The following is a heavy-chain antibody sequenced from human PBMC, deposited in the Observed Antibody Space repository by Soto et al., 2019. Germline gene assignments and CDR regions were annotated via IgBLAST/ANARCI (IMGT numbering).Heavy chain of an antibody. D-gene: IGHD6-25*01. CDR1: GYSLSSGDFY. CDR3: ARGTRIASAGYYFDC. Sequence: SETLSLTCPVSGYSLSSGDFYWSWIRQPTGKGLEWIGYITYSGFTYNNPPLKSRLSISVDTSKNTFSLRLSSVTAADTAVFYCARGTRIASAGYYFDCWGPGTLVRVPS. J-gene: IGHJ4*02. V-gene: IGHV4-30-4*01. CDR2: ITYSGFT.